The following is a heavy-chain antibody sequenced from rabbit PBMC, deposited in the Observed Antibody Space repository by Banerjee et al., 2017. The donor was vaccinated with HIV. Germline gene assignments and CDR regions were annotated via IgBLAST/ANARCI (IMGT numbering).Heavy chain of an antibody. Sequence: QSLEESGGDLVKPGASLTLTCTASGFSFSSSCYMCWVRQAPGKGLEWIACIDAGSSGSTYYASWAKGRFTISKTSWTTVTLQMTSLTAADTATYFCARDLAGVIGWNFNLWGPGPLVTVS. V-gene: IGHV1S40*01. D-gene: IGHD4-1*01. J-gene: IGHJ4*01. CDR1: GFSFSSSCY. CDR3: ARDLAGVIGWNFNL. CDR2: IDAGSSGST.